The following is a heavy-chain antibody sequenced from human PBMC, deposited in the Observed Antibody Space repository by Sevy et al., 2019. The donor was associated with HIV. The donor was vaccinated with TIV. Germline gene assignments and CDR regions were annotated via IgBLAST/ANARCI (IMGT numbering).Heavy chain of an antibody. V-gene: IGHV1-24*01. CDR3: AATKDYYESSGDPFDY. D-gene: IGHD3-22*01. CDR1: GYTLIQIS. Sequence: ASVKVSCKVSGYTLIQISIHWVRQARGRGLEWMGSFDPEDGETIYAQKFQGRLTMTEDTSTDTAYMEMSSLKSEDTAVYYCAATKDYYESSGDPFDYWGQGTLVTVSS. J-gene: IGHJ4*02. CDR2: FDPEDGET.